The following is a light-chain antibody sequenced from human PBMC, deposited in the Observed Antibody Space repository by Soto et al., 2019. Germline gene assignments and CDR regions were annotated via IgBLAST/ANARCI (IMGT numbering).Light chain of an antibody. Sequence: DTQMTQSPSTLSASVGDRVTITCRASQSVSMWLAWYQQKPGKTPRLLIYAASNLESGVPSRFSGSGSGTKFTLTINGPQPEDAATYYCQQYNTYLTLTFGQGTKVDIK. J-gene: IGKJ1*01. V-gene: IGKV1-5*01. CDR3: QQYNTYLTLT. CDR2: AAS. CDR1: QSVSMW.